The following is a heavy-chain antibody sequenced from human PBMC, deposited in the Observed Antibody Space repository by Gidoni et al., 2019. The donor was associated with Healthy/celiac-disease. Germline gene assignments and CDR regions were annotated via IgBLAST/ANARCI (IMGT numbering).Heavy chain of an antibody. Sequence: QVQLQQWGAGLLKPSETLSLTCAVYGGSFSGYYWSWIRQPPGKGLEWIGEINHSGSTNYNPSLKSRVTISVDTSKIQFSLKLSSVTAADTAVYYCARGGSGYSDWGYYYYGMDVWGQGTTVTVSS. CDR1: GGSFSGYY. CDR3: ARGGSGYSDWGYYYYGMDV. CDR2: INHSGST. D-gene: IGHD3-22*01. J-gene: IGHJ6*02. V-gene: IGHV4-34*01.